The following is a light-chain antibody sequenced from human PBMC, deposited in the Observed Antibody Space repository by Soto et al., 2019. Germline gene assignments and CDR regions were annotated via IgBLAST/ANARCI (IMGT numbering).Light chain of an antibody. CDR1: SSNIGRNT. Sequence: QSVLTQPPSASGTPGQRVTISCSGSSSNIGRNTVHWYQQLPGTAPNVLIYTNDKRPSGVPDRLSGSKSGTSASLAISGLQSEDEADYYCAAWDDSLKSHVFGTGTKVTVL. V-gene: IGLV1-44*01. CDR2: TND. CDR3: AAWDDSLKSHV. J-gene: IGLJ1*01.